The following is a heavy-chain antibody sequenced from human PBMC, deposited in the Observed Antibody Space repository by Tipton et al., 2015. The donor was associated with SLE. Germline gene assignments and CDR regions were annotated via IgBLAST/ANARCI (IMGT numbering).Heavy chain of an antibody. Sequence: TLSLTCTVSGGPISSYYWSWIRQPPGKGLEWIGYIYYSGSTNYNPSLKSRVTISVDTSKNQFSLKLSSVTAADTAVYYCARRSYSGTHPEAFDIWGQGTMVTVSS. CDR1: GGPISSYY. V-gene: IGHV4-59*08. CDR2: IYYSGST. J-gene: IGHJ3*02. D-gene: IGHD1-26*01. CDR3: ARRSYSGTHPEAFDI.